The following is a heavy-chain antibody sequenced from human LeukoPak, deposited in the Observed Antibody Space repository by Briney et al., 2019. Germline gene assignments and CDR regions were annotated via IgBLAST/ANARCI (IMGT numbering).Heavy chain of an antibody. D-gene: IGHD1-1*01. Sequence: SETLSLTCTVSGGSISSYYWSWIRQPPGKGLEWIGYIYYSGSTNYNPSLKSRVTISVDTSKNQFSLKLSSVTAADTAVYYCARAGELEPDYYYYMDVWGKGTTVTVSS. CDR1: GGSISSYY. J-gene: IGHJ6*03. CDR2: IYYSGST. CDR3: ARAGELEPDYYYYMDV. V-gene: IGHV4-59*01.